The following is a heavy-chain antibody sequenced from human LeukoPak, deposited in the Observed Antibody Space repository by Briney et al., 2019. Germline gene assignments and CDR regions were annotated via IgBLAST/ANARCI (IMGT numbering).Heavy chain of an antibody. D-gene: IGHD3-10*01. V-gene: IGHV1-2*02. CDR3: ARDLKDDGFGAEGSLDF. CDR1: GYTFTSNY. CDR2: FNPSNGGT. J-gene: IGHJ4*02. Sequence: ASVKVSCKTFGYTFTSNYMQWVRQAPGQGLEWVGWFNPSNGGTYYAEKFQGRVTMTRDTSTSTVYMELDSLRYDDTAVYYCARDLKDDGFGAEGSLDFWGQGTLVTVSS.